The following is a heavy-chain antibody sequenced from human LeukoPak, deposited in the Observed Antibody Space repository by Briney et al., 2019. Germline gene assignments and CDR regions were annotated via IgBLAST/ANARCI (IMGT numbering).Heavy chain of an antibody. J-gene: IGHJ4*02. CDR3: ATLTVASSFDY. CDR1: GFAFCVYE. V-gene: IGHV3-48*03. D-gene: IGHD4-17*01. Sequence: GGSLRLSCAASGFAFCVYEMYWVRQAPGKGLEWVSYISSSGGTRYYADSVKGRFTISRDNAKNSLYLQMNSLRAEDTAVYYCATLTVASSFDYWGQGTLVTVSS. CDR2: ISSSGGTR.